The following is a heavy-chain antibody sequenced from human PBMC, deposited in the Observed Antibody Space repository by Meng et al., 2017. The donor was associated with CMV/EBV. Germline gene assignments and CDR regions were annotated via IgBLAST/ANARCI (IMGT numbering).Heavy chain of an antibody. Sequence: ETLSLTCTVSGGSISSSSYYWGWIRQPPGKGLEWIGSIYYSGSTYYNPSLKSRVTISVDTSKNQFSLKLSSVTAADTAVYYCARVDTADNYYYYYYYGMDVWGQGTTVTVSS. J-gene: IGHJ6*02. CDR2: IYYSGST. CDR3: ARVDTADNYYYYYYYGMDV. D-gene: IGHD5-18*01. CDR1: GGSISSSSYY. V-gene: IGHV4-39*07.